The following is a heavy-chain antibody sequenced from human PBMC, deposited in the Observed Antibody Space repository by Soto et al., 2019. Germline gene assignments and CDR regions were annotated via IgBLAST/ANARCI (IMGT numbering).Heavy chain of an antibody. J-gene: IGHJ4*02. Sequence: EVQLVESGGGLVQPGGSLRLSCAASGFTFSSYEMNWVRQAPGKGLEWVSYISSSGSTIYYADSVKGRFTISRDNAKNSLYLQMNSLRAEDTAGYYCARDLAVAGTRFDYWGQGNLVTVSS. CDR3: ARDLAVAGTRFDY. D-gene: IGHD6-19*01. CDR2: ISSSGSTI. V-gene: IGHV3-48*03. CDR1: GFTFSSYE.